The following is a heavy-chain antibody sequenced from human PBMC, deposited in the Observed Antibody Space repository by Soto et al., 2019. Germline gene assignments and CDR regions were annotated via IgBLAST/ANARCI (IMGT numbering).Heavy chain of an antibody. CDR1: GFTFSSYS. CDR2: ISSSSGYI. CDR3: AREGYYYGSGYFDY. Sequence: PGGSLRLSCAASGFTFSSYSMNWVRQAPGKGLEWVSSISSSSGYIYYADSVKGRFTISRDNAKNSLYLQMNSLRAEDTAVYYCAREGYYYGSGYFDYWGQGTLVTVSS. D-gene: IGHD3-10*01. V-gene: IGHV3-21*01. J-gene: IGHJ4*02.